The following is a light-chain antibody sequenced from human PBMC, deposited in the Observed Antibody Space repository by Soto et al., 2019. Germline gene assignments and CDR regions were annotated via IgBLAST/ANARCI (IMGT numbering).Light chain of an antibody. CDR3: ISYAVTNIVV. CDR2: EVS. Sequence: QSALTQPPSASGSPGQSVTISCTGTSSDVGGYNYVSWYQQHPGKAPKVIIYEVSKRPSGVPDRFSGSKSGSTASLTVSGLQAEDEADYYCISYAVTNIVVFGTGTKVTVL. V-gene: IGLV2-8*01. J-gene: IGLJ1*01. CDR1: SSDVGGYNY.